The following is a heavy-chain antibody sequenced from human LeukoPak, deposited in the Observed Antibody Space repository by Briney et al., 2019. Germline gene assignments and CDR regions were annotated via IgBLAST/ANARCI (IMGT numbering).Heavy chain of an antibody. CDR1: GFTFKTYS. CDR3: ARYYQGKDAFDI. Sequence: AGGSLRLSCAASGFTFKTYSMHWVRQAPGKGLEWVAVISYDGSKKYYADSVKGRFTISRDNSKNTLYLQMNSLRPEDTAVYYCARYYQGKDAFDIWGQGTMVTVSS. V-gene: IGHV3-30-3*01. D-gene: IGHD2-2*01. J-gene: IGHJ3*02. CDR2: ISYDGSKK.